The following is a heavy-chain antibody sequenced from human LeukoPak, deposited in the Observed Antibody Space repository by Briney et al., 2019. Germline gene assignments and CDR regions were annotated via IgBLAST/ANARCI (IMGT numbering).Heavy chain of an antibody. CDR3: ARRRVLGVSGGCCWFDP. V-gene: IGHV4-4*09. D-gene: IGHD3-16*01. J-gene: IGHJ5*02. Sequence: SETLSLTCTVSGDSISSYYWSWTRQPPGKGLEWIGYIHTSGSTNYNPSLKSRVTISVDTSKNQFSLKLSSVTAADTAVYYCARRRVLGVSGGCCWFDPWGQGTLVTVSS. CDR2: IHTSGST. CDR1: GDSISSYY.